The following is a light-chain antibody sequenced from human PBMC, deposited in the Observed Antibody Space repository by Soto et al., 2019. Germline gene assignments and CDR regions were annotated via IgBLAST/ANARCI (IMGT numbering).Light chain of an antibody. CDR3: KQYGSSPWT. Sequence: IVLTQSPGTLSMSPGERATLSCRASQSVSSSYLAWYQQKPGQAPRLLIYGASSRATGIPDRFSGSGSGTDFTLTINRLEPEDFAVYYCKQYGSSPWTFGQGTKVEIK. CDR1: QSVSSSY. V-gene: IGKV3-20*01. J-gene: IGKJ1*01. CDR2: GAS.